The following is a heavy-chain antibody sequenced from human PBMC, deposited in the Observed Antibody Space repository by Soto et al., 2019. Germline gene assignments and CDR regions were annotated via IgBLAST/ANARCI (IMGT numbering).Heavy chain of an antibody. D-gene: IGHD5-18*01. CDR3: SKGGLPIPYYYYGMDV. V-gene: IGHV3-23*01. J-gene: IGHJ6*02. Sequence: EVQLLESGGGLVQPGGSLRLSCAASGFTFSSYAMSWVRQAPGKGLEWVSAISGSGGSTYYVDSVKGRFTISRDNSKNTLYLQMNSLRAEDTAVYYCSKGGLPIPYYYYGMDVWGQGTTVTVSS. CDR2: ISGSGGST. CDR1: GFTFSSYA.